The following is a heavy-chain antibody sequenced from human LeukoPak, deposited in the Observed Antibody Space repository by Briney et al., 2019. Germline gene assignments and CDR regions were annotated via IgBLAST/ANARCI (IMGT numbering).Heavy chain of an antibody. D-gene: IGHD6-19*01. CDR1: GFTFNRNA. Sequence: GGSLRLSCAASGFTFNRNAISWVRQAPGKGLEWVSTIGGSGDKTFYADSVKGRFTISRDNSKNMVHLQMNSLTGEDTALYYCVRRGDASSGWGDHDFWGQGALVAVSS. J-gene: IGHJ4*02. CDR2: IGGSGDKT. V-gene: IGHV3-23*01. CDR3: VRRGDASSGWGDHDF.